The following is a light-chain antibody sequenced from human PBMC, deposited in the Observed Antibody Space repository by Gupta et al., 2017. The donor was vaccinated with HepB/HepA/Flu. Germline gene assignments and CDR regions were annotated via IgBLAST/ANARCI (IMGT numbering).Light chain of an antibody. J-gene: IGKJ4*01. CDR1: QSVSSN. CDR2: GSS. Sequence: GERATLSCRASQSVSSNLAWYQQKPGQAPRLLIYGSSTRATGIPARFSGSESGTEFTLTISSLQSEDFAVYYCQQYNNWPPLTFGGGTKVEIK. CDR3: QQYNNWPPLT. V-gene: IGKV3-15*01.